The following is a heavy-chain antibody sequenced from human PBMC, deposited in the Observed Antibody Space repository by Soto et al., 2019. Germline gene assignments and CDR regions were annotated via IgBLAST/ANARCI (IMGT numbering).Heavy chain of an antibody. CDR3: AKNQGVELVPLATVDWFDP. V-gene: IGHV3-23*01. CDR1: GFIFENFG. Sequence: GGSLRLSCAASGFIFENFGMSWVRQAPGKGLEWISSISGSGFKKYYADSVKCRFTISRDNSKSTVYLELNNLSAEDTAVYHCAKNQGVELVPLATVDWFDPWGQGSVVTV. CDR2: ISGSGFKK. D-gene: IGHD1-26*01. J-gene: IGHJ5*02.